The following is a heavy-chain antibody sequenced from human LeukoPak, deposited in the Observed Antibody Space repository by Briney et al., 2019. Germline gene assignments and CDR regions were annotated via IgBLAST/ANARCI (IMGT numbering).Heavy chain of an antibody. D-gene: IGHD3-22*01. CDR2: IYTSGST. V-gene: IGHV4-4*09. J-gene: IGHJ3*02. Sequence: PSETLSLTCTVSGGSISSYYWSWIRQPPGKGLEWIGYIYTSGSTNYNPSLKSRVTISVDTSKNQFSLKLTSVTAADTAVYYCARGVARTYYHDSSAYSSFDIWGQGTVATVSA. CDR1: GGSISSYY. CDR3: ARGVARTYYHDSSAYSSFDI.